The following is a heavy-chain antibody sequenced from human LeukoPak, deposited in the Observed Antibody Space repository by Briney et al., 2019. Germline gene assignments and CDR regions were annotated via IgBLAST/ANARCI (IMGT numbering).Heavy chain of an antibody. D-gene: IGHD3-22*01. J-gene: IGHJ4*02. CDR2: IYYSGST. V-gene: IGHV4-61*01. Sequence: SETLSLTCTVSGGSISSSNYYWSWIRQPPGKGLEWIGYIYYSGSTNYNPSLKSRVTISVDTSKNQFSLKLSSVTAADTAVYYCARYYYDSSGYYVLDYWGQGTLVTVSS. CDR1: GGSISSSNYY. CDR3: ARYYYDSSGYYVLDY.